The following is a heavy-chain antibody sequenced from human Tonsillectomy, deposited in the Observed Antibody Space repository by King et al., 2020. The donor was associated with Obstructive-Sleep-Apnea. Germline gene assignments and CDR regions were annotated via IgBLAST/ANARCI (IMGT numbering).Heavy chain of an antibody. J-gene: IGHJ4*02. CDR1: GGSTSSYY. CDR3: ARLGDGYKIDY. D-gene: IGHD5-24*01. V-gene: IGHV4-59*08. CDR2: IYYGGTT. Sequence: VQLQESGPGLVKPSETLSLTCTVSGGSTSSYYWSWIRQPPGKGLEWIGYIYYGGTTNYNPSLKSRVTISEDTSKNQFSLKLSSVTAADTAVYYCARLGDGYKIDYWGQGTLVTVSS.